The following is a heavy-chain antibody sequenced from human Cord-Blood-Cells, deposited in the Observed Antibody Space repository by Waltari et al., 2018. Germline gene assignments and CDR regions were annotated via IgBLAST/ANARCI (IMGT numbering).Heavy chain of an antibody. V-gene: IGHV3-53*01. CDR1: GFTVSSKY. CDR2: MYSVGST. J-gene: IGHJ5*02. D-gene: IGHD3-16*01. CDR3: ERVGWGRGNWFDP. Sequence: EVQLVESGGGVIQPGGSLRLSCAACGFTVSSKYMSWVGQPPGKGLELVSVMYSVGSTYYADSVKGRFTIPRDNAKNTLYLQMNSRRAEDTAVYYWERVGWGRGNWFDPWGQGTLVTVSS.